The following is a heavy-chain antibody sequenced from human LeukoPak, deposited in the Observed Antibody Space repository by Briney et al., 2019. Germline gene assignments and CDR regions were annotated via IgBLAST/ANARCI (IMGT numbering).Heavy chain of an antibody. Sequence: ASVKVSCKASGYTFTSYYMHWVRQAPGQGLEWMGIINPSGGSTSYAQKFQGRVTMTRDTSTSTVYMELSSLRPEDTAVYYCARVGTRGPFDYWGQGTLVSLSS. CDR2: INPSGGST. J-gene: IGHJ4*02. D-gene: IGHD3/OR15-3a*01. V-gene: IGHV1-46*01. CDR3: ARVGTRGPFDY. CDR1: GYTFTSYY.